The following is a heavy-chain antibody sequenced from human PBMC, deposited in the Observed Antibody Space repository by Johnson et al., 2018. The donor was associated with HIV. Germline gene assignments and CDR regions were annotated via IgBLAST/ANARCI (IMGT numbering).Heavy chain of an antibody. CDR2: IGTAGDT. D-gene: IGHD3-9*01. V-gene: IGHV3-13*01. Sequence: VQLVESGGGLVQPGGSLRLSCAASGFTFSSYDMHWVRQATGKGLEWVSAIGTAGDTYYPGSVKGRFTISRENAKNSLYLQMNSLRAEDTAVYYCARDHLRYFDWLLYEGGAFDIWGQGTMVTVSS. J-gene: IGHJ3*02. CDR3: ARDHLRYFDWLLYEGGAFDI. CDR1: GFTFSSYD.